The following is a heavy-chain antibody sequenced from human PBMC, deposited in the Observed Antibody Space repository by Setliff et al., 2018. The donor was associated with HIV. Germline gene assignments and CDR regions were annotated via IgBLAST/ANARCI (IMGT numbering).Heavy chain of an antibody. CDR3: SRDMGTRYGSGKDFEY. V-gene: IGHV4-4*07. J-gene: IGHJ4*02. D-gene: IGHD3-10*01. CDR1: GDSISSYY. Sequence: SETLSLTCTVSGDSISSYYWTWIRQPAGQGLDWIGRIYISGSTKYNPSIKSRVTMSVDTSKNQFSLKLNSVTAADTAVYYCSRDMGTRYGSGKDFEYWGQGTLVTVSS. CDR2: IYISGST.